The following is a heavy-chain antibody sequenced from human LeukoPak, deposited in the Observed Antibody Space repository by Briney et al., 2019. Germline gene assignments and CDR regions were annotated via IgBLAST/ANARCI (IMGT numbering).Heavy chain of an antibody. J-gene: IGHJ4*02. Sequence: KPGGSLRLSCAASGFTFSLYGMNWVRQAPGKGLEWVASISSSGSYMYYADSLKGRFTISRDNAKNSLYLQMNSLRGEDTAVYYCARNQRSSSSHFDHWGQGTLVTVS. CDR3: ARNQRSSSSHFDH. V-gene: IGHV3-21*01. D-gene: IGHD6-6*01. CDR1: GFTFSLYG. CDR2: ISSSGSYM.